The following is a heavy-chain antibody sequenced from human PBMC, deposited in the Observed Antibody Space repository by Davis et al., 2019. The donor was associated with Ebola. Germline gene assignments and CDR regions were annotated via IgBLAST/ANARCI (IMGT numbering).Heavy chain of an antibody. V-gene: IGHV1-2*06. CDR2: INPNFGGT. CDR3: ARGHTYGRWDDRFDP. D-gene: IGHD5-18*01. Sequence: ASVQVSCKASGYTFVAHYIHWVRQAPAQGFEWVGRINPNFGGTIYAQKFQGRVTMTIDTSINTAYMELDRLKSDDTALYYCARGHTYGRWDDRFDPWGQGTLVTVSS. J-gene: IGHJ5*02. CDR1: GYTFVAHY.